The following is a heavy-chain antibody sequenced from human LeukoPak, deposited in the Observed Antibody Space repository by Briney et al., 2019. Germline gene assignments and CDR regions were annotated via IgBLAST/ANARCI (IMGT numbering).Heavy chain of an antibody. D-gene: IGHD3-22*01. J-gene: IGHJ4*02. CDR3: AREGLYYDSSGYSI. CDR1: GGTFSSYA. V-gene: IGHV1-69*05. Sequence: SVKVSCKASGGTFSSYAISWVRQAPGQGLEWMGRIIPIFGTANYAQKFQGRVTITTDESTSTAYMELRSLRSDDTAVYYCAREGLYYDSSGYSIWGQGTLVTVSS. CDR2: IIPIFGTA.